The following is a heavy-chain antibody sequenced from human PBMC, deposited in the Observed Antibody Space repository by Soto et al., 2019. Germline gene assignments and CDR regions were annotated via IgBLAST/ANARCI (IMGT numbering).Heavy chain of an antibody. CDR2: INHSGST. CDR3: ARVWGSTYYYYGMDV. Sequence: QVQLQQWRAGLLKPSETLSLTCAVYGGSFSGYYWSWIRQPPGKGLEWIGEINHSGSTNYNPSLKSRVTISVDTSKNQFSLKLSSVTAADTAVYYCARVWGSTYYYYGMDVWGQGTTVTVSS. CDR1: GGSFSGYY. V-gene: IGHV4-34*01. D-gene: IGHD2-2*01. J-gene: IGHJ6*02.